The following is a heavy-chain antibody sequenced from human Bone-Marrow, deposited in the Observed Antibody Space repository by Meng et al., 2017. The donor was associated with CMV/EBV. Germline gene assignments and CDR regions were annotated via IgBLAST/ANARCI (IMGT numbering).Heavy chain of an antibody. Sequence: SVKVSCKASGGTFSSYAISWVRQAPGQGLEWMGGIIPILGIANYAQKFQGRVTITADKSTSTAYMELSSLRSEDTAVYYCARGLVRRQQLGLVYYGMDVWGQGTTVTVSS. V-gene: IGHV1-69*10. CDR2: IIPILGIA. CDR3: ARGLVRRQQLGLVYYGMDV. J-gene: IGHJ6*02. CDR1: GGTFSSYA. D-gene: IGHD6-13*01.